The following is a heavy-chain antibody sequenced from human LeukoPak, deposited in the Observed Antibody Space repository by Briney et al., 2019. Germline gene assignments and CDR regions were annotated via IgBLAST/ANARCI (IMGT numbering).Heavy chain of an antibody. J-gene: IGHJ5*02. V-gene: IGHV1-2*02. D-gene: IGHD3-9*01. CDR3: AREGVDLVLRYFDSNGGWFDP. CDR2: INPNSGGT. Sequence: ASVTVSCKASGYTFTGYYMHWVRQAPGQGLEWMGWINPNSGGTNYAQTFQGRVTMTRDTSISTAYMELSRLRSDDTAVYYCAREGVDLVLRYFDSNGGWFDPWGQGTLVTVSS. CDR1: GYTFTGYY.